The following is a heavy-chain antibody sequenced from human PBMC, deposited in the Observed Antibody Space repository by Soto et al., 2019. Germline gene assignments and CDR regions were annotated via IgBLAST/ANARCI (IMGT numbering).Heavy chain of an antibody. J-gene: IGHJ4*02. D-gene: IGHD3-10*01. CDR3: ARALGASGSY. Sequence: DVQLVESGGGLVQPGGSLRLSCAASGFTISSYWMSWVRQAPGKGLEWVANINEDGNKKYYVDSVKGRFTISRDDAKNSVHLQMNSLSVEDTAVYYCARALGASGSYWGQGALVTVSS. V-gene: IGHV3-7*04. CDR1: GFTISSYW. CDR2: INEDGNKK.